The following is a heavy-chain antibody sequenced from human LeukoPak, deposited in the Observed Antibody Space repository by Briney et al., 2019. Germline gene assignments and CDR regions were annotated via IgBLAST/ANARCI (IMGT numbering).Heavy chain of an antibody. CDR2: INHSGST. J-gene: IGHJ5*02. Sequence: SETLSLTCAVYGGSFSGYYWSWIRQPPGKGLEWIGEINHSGSTNYNPSLKSRVTISVDTSKNQFSPKLSSVTAADTAVYYCATRGVPAAIGKNWFDPWGQGTLVTVSS. D-gene: IGHD2-2*01. V-gene: IGHV4-34*01. CDR1: GGSFSGYY. CDR3: ATRGVPAAIGKNWFDP.